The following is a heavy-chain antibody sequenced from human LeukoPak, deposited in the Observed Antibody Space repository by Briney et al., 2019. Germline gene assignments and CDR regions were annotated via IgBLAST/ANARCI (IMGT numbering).Heavy chain of an antibody. CDR3: ARGELTTVTSYYYYGMDV. Sequence: GGSLRLSCAASGFTFSSYSMNWVRQAPGKGLEWVSSISSSSSYIYYADSVKGRFTFSRDNAKNSLYLQMNSLRAEDTAVYYCARGELTTVTSYYYYGMDVWGQGTTVTVSS. CDR1: GFTFSSYS. D-gene: IGHD4-17*01. CDR2: ISSSSSYI. J-gene: IGHJ6*02. V-gene: IGHV3-21*01.